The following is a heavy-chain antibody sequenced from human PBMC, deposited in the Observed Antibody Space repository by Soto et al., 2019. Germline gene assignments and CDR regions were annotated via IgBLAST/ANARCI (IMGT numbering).Heavy chain of an antibody. V-gene: IGHV3-30*18. CDR1: GFTFSTYG. CDR2: ISYDGSNK. D-gene: IGHD5-18*01. J-gene: IGHJ4*02. Sequence: QVQLVESGGGVVQPGRSLRLSCAASGFTFSTYGMHWVRQAPGKGLEWVADISYDGSNKYYADSVKGRFTISRDNSQNPLYLQMSSMWAEDTDVYYCAKGFSYSVIDYWGQGTLVTVSS. CDR3: AKGFSYSVIDY.